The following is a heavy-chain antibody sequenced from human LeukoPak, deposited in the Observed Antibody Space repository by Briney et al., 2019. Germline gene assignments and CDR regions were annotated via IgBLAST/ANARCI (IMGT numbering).Heavy chain of an antibody. J-gene: IGHJ4*02. V-gene: IGHV3-7*04. CDR1: GFTFSSNG. CDR2: IKQDGSEK. D-gene: IGHD3-3*01. Sequence: PGRSLRLSCAASGFTFSSNGMHWVRQAPGKGLEWVANIKQDGSEKFYVDSVKGRFAISRDNAKNSLYLQMNSLRAEDTAVYYCARAVSSGYYNLYFDYWGQGTLVTVSS. CDR3: ARAVSSGYYNLYFDY.